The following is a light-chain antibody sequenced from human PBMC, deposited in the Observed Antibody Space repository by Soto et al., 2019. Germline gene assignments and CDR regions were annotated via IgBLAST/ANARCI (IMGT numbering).Light chain of an antibody. CDR3: QQSNNWPKT. CDR1: QSVSSS. V-gene: IGKV3-15*01. CDR2: DAS. Sequence: EIVMTQSPATLSVSPGETATLSCRASQSVSSSLAWYQQKPGQAPRLLISDASTRAAGLPARLSGSGSGTEFTLTISSLQSEDFAVYFCQQSNNWPKTFGQGTKVDIK. J-gene: IGKJ1*01.